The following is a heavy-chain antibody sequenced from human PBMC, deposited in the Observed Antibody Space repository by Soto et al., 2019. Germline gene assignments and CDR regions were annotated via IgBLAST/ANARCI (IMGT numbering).Heavy chain of an antibody. CDR1: GFTFSSNY. J-gene: IGHJ4*02. D-gene: IGHD6-6*01. V-gene: IGHV3-53*01. CDR3: ARRVMSSSSGEYYFDY. Sequence: GGSLRLSCAASGFTFSSNYMSWVRQAPGKGLEWVSVIYSGGSTYYADCVKGRFTISRDNSKNTLYLQMNSLRAEDTAVYYCARRVMSSSSGEYYFDYWGQGTLVTVSS. CDR2: IYSGGST.